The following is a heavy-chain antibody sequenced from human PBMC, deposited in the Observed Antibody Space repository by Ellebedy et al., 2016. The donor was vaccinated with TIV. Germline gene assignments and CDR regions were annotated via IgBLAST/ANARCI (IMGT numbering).Heavy chain of an antibody. V-gene: IGHV4-59*01. CDR3: ASRYCSSTSCYPADAFDI. CDR1: GGSISSCY. J-gene: IGHJ3*02. CDR2: IYHSGST. D-gene: IGHD2-2*01. Sequence: SETLSLTCTVSGGSISSCYWSWIRQPPGKGLEWIGYIYHSGSTNYNPSLKSRVTISVDTSKNQFSLKLSSVTAADTAVYYCASRYCSSTSCYPADAFDIWGQGTMVTVSS.